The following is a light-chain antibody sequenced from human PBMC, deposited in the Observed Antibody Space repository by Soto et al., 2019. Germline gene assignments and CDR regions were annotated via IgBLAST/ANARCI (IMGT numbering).Light chain of an antibody. Sequence: IVLTQSPGTLSLSPGERATLSCRASQSVSSTFLAWYQQKPGQAPRLLIYGASTRATGIPARFSGSGSGTEFTLTISSLQSEDFAVYHCQQYGSSPITFGQGTRLEIK. J-gene: IGKJ5*01. CDR3: QQYGSSPIT. CDR1: QSVSSTF. CDR2: GAS. V-gene: IGKV3-20*01.